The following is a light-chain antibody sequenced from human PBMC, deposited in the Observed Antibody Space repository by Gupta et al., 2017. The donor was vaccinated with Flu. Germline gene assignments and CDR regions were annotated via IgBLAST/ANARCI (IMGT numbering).Light chain of an antibody. CDR1: QSINNW. J-gene: IGKJ4*01. Sequence: DIHMTKSPSTLSASVGDRVTITCRARQSINNWLAWYQQKPGRAPKLLIYKASNVKSGVPSRFSGSESGTEFTLTINRLQPDDFATYYCQQHLCSPCTFGGGTKIEIK. CDR3: QQHLCSPCT. CDR2: KAS. V-gene: IGKV1-5*03.